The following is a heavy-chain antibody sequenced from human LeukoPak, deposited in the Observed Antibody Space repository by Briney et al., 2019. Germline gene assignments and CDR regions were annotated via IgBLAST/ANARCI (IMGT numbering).Heavy chain of an antibody. V-gene: IGHV4-34*01. Sequence: SETLSLTCAVYGGSFSGYYWSWIRQPPGKGLEWIGEINHSGSTNYNPSLKSRVTISVDTSKNQFSLKLSSVTAADTAVYYCARGDGSGSYYIRAPPPGALDYWGQGTLVTVSS. J-gene: IGHJ4*02. CDR3: ARGDGSGSYYIRAPPPGALDY. CDR2: INHSGST. D-gene: IGHD3-10*01. CDR1: GGSFSGYY.